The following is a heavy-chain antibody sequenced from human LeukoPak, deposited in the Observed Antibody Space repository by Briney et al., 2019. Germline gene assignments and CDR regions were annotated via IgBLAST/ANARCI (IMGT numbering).Heavy chain of an antibody. D-gene: IGHD4-23*01. CDR3: ARQGYSGHSQGAADY. CDR2: ISVYNGNT. Sequence: ASVMVSCKASGYTFTSYGISWVRQAPGQGLEWMGWISVYNGNTNYAQKFQGRVTMTTDTSTSTAHMELRSLRSDDTAVYYCARQGYSGHSQGAADYWGQGTLVTVSS. J-gene: IGHJ4*02. V-gene: IGHV1-18*01. CDR1: GYTFTSYG.